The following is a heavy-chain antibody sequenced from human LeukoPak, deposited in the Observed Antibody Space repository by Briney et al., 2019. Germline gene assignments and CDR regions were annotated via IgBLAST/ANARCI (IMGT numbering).Heavy chain of an antibody. V-gene: IGHV3-20*04. CDR1: GFTFDDYG. D-gene: IGHD1-26*01. CDR3: SRGSYYFDYYYYYMDV. Sequence: GGSLRLSCAASGFTFDDYGMSWVRQAPGKGLEWVSGINWNGGSTGYADSAKGRFTISRDNAKNSLYLQMNSLRAEDTALYYCSRGSYYFDYYYYYMDVWGKGTTVTVSS. J-gene: IGHJ6*03. CDR2: INWNGGST.